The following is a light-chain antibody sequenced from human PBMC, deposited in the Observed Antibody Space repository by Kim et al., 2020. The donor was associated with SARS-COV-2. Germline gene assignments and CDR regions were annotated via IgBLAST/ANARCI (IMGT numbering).Light chain of an antibody. J-gene: IGLJ3*02. CDR3: HVWDGTADQGV. V-gene: IGLV3-21*04. CDR1: IIGSKS. CDR2: YDS. Sequence: APGKTATITCGGNIIGSKSVHWYQQKPGQAPVLAIYYDSDRPSGIPERFSGSNSDNTAALTIARVEAGDEADYYCHVWDGTADQGVFGGGTRLTVL.